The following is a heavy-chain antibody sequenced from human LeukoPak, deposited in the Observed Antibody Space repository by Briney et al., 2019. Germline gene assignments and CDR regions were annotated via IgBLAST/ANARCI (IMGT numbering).Heavy chain of an antibody. Sequence: SETLSLTCRVSGASVSSDGYYWSWVRQHPGKGLQWIGYIYYRGATFYKPSLKSRVSISIDTSTNQFSLKLSSVTAADTAVYYCARWVDAFDVWGQGTMVTVSS. CDR1: GASVSSDGYY. J-gene: IGHJ3*01. V-gene: IGHV4-31*02. CDR2: IYYRGAT. CDR3: ARWVDAFDV.